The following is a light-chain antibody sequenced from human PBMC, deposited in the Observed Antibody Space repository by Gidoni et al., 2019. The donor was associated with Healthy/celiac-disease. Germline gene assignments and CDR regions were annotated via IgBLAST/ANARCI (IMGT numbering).Light chain of an antibody. CDR2: DDS. Sequence: SYLLTQPPPVSVDPGQTARITCGGNNIGSKSVHWYQQKPGQAPVLVGYDDSDRPSGIPERFSGSNSGNTATLTISRVEAGDEADYYCQVWDSSSDHVVFGGGTKLTVL. V-gene: IGLV3-21*02. CDR1: NIGSKS. J-gene: IGLJ2*01. CDR3: QVWDSSSDHVV.